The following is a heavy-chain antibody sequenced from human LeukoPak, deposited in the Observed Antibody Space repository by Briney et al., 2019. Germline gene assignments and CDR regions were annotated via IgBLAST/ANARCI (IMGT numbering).Heavy chain of an antibody. Sequence: PSETLSLTCTVSGGSISSSSYFWGWIRQPPGKGLEWIGSIYYSGSTYYNPSLKSRVTVSVDTSKNQFALKLSSVTAADTAVYYCARLGGYYFNFDYWGQGTLVTVSS. CDR2: IYYSGST. CDR1: GGSISSSSYF. J-gene: IGHJ4*02. V-gene: IGHV4-39*01. CDR3: ARLGGYYFNFDY. D-gene: IGHD3-22*01.